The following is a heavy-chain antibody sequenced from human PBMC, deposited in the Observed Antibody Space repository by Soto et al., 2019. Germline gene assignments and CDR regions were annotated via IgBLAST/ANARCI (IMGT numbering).Heavy chain of an antibody. V-gene: IGHV4-34*01. D-gene: IGHD5-12*01. Sequence: SETLSLTCAVYGGSFSGYYWSWIRQPPGKGLEWIGEINHSGSTNYNPSLKSRVTISVDTSKNQFSLKLSSVTAADTAVYYCARGGRDGYNYYFDYWGQGTLVTVSS. CDR1: GGSFSGYY. CDR3: ARGGRDGYNYYFDY. J-gene: IGHJ4*02. CDR2: INHSGST.